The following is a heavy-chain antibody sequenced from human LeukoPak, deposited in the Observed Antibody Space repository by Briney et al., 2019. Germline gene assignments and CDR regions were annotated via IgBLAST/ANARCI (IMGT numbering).Heavy chain of an antibody. CDR2: ISNDESNR. J-gene: IGHJ4*02. D-gene: IGHD2-15*01. CDR3: AKECGGSCQRRTFDY. Sequence: GGSLRLSCEASGFTFSSYGMHWVRQAPGKGLEWVAVISNDESNRYYADSVKGRFTISRDNSKNTLYLQMDSLRAEDTAVYYCAKECGGSCQRRTFDYWGQGTLVTVSS. CDR1: GFTFSSYG. V-gene: IGHV3-30*18.